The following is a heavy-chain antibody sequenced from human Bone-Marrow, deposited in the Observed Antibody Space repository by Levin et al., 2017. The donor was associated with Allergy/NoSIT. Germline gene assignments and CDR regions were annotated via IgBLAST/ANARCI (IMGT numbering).Heavy chain of an antibody. J-gene: IGHJ4*02. D-gene: IGHD3-22*01. CDR3: ARDRHYYDSSGYIFEY. Sequence: GGSLRLSCSASGFTFSSYSMNWVRQAPGKGLEWVSYIRSSGPIIYYADSVKGRFTISRDNAKNSLYLQMNSLRDEDTAVYYCARDRHYYDSSGYIFEYWGQGTLVTVSS. V-gene: IGHV3-48*02. CDR2: IRSSGPII. CDR1: GFTFSSYS.